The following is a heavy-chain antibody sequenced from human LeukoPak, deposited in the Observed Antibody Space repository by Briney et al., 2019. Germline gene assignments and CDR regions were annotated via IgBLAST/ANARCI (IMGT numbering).Heavy chain of an antibody. CDR3: ARAPSSPPGSPAARYYYYGMDV. Sequence: ASLKVSCKASGYTFTSYGISWVRQAPGQGLEWMGWISAYNGNTNYAQKLKGRVTMTTDTSTSTAYMELRSLRSDDTAVYYCARAPSSPPGSPAARYYYYGMDVWGQGTTVNVSS. CDR2: ISAYNGNT. V-gene: IGHV1-18*01. J-gene: IGHJ6*02. CDR1: GYTFTSYG. D-gene: IGHD3-10*01.